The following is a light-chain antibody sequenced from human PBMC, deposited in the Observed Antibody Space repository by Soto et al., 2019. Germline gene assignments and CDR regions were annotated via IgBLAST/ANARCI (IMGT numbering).Light chain of an antibody. CDR1: QGISSY. CDR2: DAS. CDR3: QPLHTYPYT. V-gene: IGKV1-9*01. Sequence: DLQLTQSPSFLSASVGDRVTITCRASQGISSYLAWFQQKPGEAPNLLISDASVIQSGVPSRFTGSGSWSEFTLPISSLQPEDFATYYCQPLHTYPYTFGQGTKVESK. J-gene: IGKJ2*01.